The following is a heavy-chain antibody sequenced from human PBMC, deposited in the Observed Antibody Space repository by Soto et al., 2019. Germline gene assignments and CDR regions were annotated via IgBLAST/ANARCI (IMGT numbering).Heavy chain of an antibody. D-gene: IGHD3-10*01. CDR3: AKVGGDFMVRGVINYYYYMDV. Sequence: GGSLRLSCAASGFTFSSYGMHWVRQAPGKGLEWVAVISNDESNKYYTDSVKGRYSISRDNSRNTMYLQMNSLRAEDTAVYYCAKVGGDFMVRGVINYYYYMDVWGKGTTVTVSS. J-gene: IGHJ6*03. V-gene: IGHV3-30*18. CDR2: ISNDESNK. CDR1: GFTFSSYG.